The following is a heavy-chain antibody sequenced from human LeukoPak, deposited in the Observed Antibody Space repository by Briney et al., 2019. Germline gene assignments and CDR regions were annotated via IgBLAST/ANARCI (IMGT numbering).Heavy chain of an antibody. CDR2: IYYSGST. J-gene: IGHJ4*02. Sequence: SETLSLTCTVSGGSISSSSYYWGWIRQPPGKGLEWIGSIYYSGSTYYNPSLKSRVTISVDKSKNQFSLKLSSVTAADTAVYYCARRGSIWEYHFDYWGQGTLVTVSS. D-gene: IGHD6-13*01. CDR3: ARRGSIWEYHFDY. V-gene: IGHV4-39*07. CDR1: GGSISSSSYY.